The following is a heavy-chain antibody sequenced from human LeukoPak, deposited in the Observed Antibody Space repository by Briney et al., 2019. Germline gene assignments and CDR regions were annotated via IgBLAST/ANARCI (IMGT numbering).Heavy chain of an antibody. Sequence: GRSLRLSCAPSGFTFSRHGMHWVRQAPGKGLEWVAIISNDGSRKYYAHSVEGRFTISRDNSKNTLYLQMDSLRAEDTAVYYCARGASGAQIDYWGQGTLVTVSS. CDR1: GFTFSRHG. D-gene: IGHD1-26*01. V-gene: IGHV3-30*03. CDR3: ARGASGAQIDY. CDR2: ISNDGSRK. J-gene: IGHJ4*02.